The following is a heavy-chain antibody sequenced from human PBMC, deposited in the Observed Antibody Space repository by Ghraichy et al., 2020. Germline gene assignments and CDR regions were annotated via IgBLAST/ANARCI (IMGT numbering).Heavy chain of an antibody. V-gene: IGHV4-30-4*01. CDR1: GGSFNSDDYY. D-gene: IGHD3-10*01. Sequence: SETLSLTCTVSGGSFNSDDYYWTWIRQPPGKGLQWIGHISSSGITHYNPSLKSRITISKDTSKNQFSLKLTSVTAADTAVYYCARDSVIRGSVKYYFDYWGQGTLVTVSS. CDR2: ISSSGIT. J-gene: IGHJ4*02. CDR3: ARDSVIRGSVKYYFDY.